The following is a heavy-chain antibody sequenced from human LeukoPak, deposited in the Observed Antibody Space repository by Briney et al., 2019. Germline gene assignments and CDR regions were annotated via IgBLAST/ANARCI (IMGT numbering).Heavy chain of an antibody. Sequence: ASVKVSCKASGYTFTNYAMNWVRQAPGQGLEWMGWIDTNTRNPTYAQDFTGRFVFSLDTSVNTAYLQINSLKAEDTALYYCAGDLGQYNSDWGRSFDYWGQGTLVTVSS. CDR2: IDTNTRNP. J-gene: IGHJ4*01. CDR3: AGDLGQYNSDWGRSFDY. V-gene: IGHV7-4-1*02. CDR1: GYTFTNYA. D-gene: IGHD3-16*01.